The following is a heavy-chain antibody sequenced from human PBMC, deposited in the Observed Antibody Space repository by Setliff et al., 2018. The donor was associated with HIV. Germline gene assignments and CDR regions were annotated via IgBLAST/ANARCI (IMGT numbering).Heavy chain of an antibody. CDR3: ARDSGGYNYGFAVGSFDY. V-gene: IGHV4-59*01. Sequence: LSLTCTVSSDSIRFYYWTWIRQPPGKGLEWIGNIYYTGSTNYNPSLKSRITISIDTSKSQFSLKLTSVAAADTAVHYCARDSGGYNYGFAVGSFDYWGQGALVTVSS. D-gene: IGHD5-18*01. J-gene: IGHJ4*02. CDR2: IYYTGST. CDR1: SDSIRFYY.